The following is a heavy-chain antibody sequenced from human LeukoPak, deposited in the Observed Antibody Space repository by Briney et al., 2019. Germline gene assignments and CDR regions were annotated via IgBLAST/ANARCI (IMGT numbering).Heavy chain of an antibody. CDR2: ISNTGNT. CDR3: ARPYYGHSVGDAYDV. D-gene: IGHD4-17*01. V-gene: IGHV4-59*01. CDR1: RVSINDYY. Sequence: SETLSLTCSVARVSINDYYRTWIRQPPGKGLEWIGYISNTGNTNCNPSHRSRVTMSIDTPKNQFSLKVDSVTAADTAVYYCARPYYGHSVGDAYDVWGQGTLVTVSS. J-gene: IGHJ3*01.